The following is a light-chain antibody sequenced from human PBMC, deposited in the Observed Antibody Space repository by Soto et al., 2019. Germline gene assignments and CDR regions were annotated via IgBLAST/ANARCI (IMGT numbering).Light chain of an antibody. J-gene: IGLJ3*02. V-gene: IGLV2-14*01. Sequence: QSALTQPASVSGSPGQSITISCTGTSSDIGAYDYVSWYQQHPGKAPKLMIYKVTSRPSGVSIRFSGSKSGSAASLTISGLQAEDEADYYCSSYSGISHWGFGGGTKLTVL. CDR3: SSYSGISHWG. CDR1: SSDIGAYDY. CDR2: KVT.